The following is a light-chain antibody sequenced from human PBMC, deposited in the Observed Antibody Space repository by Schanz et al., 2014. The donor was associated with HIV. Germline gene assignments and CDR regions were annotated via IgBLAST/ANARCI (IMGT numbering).Light chain of an antibody. J-gene: IGKJ5*01. V-gene: IGKV3-20*01. CDR2: RAS. Sequence: EIVMTQSPASLSVSLGEGATLSCRASQSVTSNLAWYQQRPGQAPRLLIYRASSRATGIPDRFSGSGSGTDFTLTIIRLEPEDFAVYYCQQYGTSLITFGQGTRLEI. CDR3: QQYGTSLIT. CDR1: QSVTSN.